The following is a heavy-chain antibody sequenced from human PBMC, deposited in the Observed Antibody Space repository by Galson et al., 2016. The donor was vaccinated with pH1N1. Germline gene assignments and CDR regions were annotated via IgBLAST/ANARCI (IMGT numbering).Heavy chain of an antibody. V-gene: IGHV2-5*02. CDR1: GFSVSSSGMG. CDR3: AHKVYCDYANWFDP. Sequence: PALVKPTQTLTLTCTFSGFSVSSSGMGVGWIRQPPGKALEWLAVIYWDDDKRYSPSLKSRLTITKDTSKNQVVLKMTNMDPADTATYYCAHKVYCDYANWFDPWGQGTLVTVSS. D-gene: IGHD4-17*01. J-gene: IGHJ5*02. CDR2: IYWDDDK.